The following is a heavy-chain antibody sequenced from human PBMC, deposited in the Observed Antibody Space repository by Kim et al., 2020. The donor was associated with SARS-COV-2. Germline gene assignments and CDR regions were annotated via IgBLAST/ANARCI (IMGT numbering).Heavy chain of an antibody. CDR3: AREGDILTGYYSQRGYFDY. Sequence: GRVTNSRDNSKNSLYLQMDSLRAEDTAVYYCAREGDILTGYYSQRGYFDYWGQGTLVTVSS. J-gene: IGHJ4*02. V-gene: IGHV3-23*01. D-gene: IGHD3-9*01.